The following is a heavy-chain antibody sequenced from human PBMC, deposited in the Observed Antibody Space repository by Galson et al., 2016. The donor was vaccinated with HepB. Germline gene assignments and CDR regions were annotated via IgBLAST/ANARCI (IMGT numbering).Heavy chain of an antibody. CDR3: ARGADSGYDLGDY. Sequence: SVKVSCKASGYTFSFYYMHWVRQAPGQGLEWMGIINPTGGNFTSYAQKFQGRVTMTRDTSTSTVYMELSSLRPEDTAVYCCARGADSGYDLGDYWGQGTLVTVSS. D-gene: IGHD5-12*01. J-gene: IGHJ4*02. CDR2: INPTGGNFT. V-gene: IGHV1-46*01. CDR1: GYTFSFYY.